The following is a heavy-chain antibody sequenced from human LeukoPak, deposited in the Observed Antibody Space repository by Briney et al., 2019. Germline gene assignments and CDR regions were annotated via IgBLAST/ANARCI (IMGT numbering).Heavy chain of an antibody. Sequence: SVKVSCKASGGTFISYAISWVRQAPGQGLEWMGGIIPIFGTANYAQKFQGRVTITAGKSTSTAYMELSSLRSEDTAVYYCATGADILTPFDNWGQGSLVTVSS. CDR3: ATGADILTPFDN. J-gene: IGHJ4*02. CDR2: IIPIFGTA. D-gene: IGHD3-9*01. V-gene: IGHV1-69*06. CDR1: GGTFISYA.